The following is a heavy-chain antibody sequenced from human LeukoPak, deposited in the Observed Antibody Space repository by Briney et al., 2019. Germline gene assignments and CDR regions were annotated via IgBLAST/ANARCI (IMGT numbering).Heavy chain of an antibody. D-gene: IGHD3-10*01. CDR2: ISYDESNK. V-gene: IGHV3-30-3*01. CDR1: GFTFSSSA. CDR3: ARDSKRGPIDY. J-gene: IGHJ4*02. Sequence: GGSLRLSCAASGFTFSSSAMHWVRQAPDKGLEWVAVISYDESNKYYADSVKGRFTISRDNSKNTLYLQMNSLRADDTAVYYCARDSKRGPIDYWGQGTLVTVSS.